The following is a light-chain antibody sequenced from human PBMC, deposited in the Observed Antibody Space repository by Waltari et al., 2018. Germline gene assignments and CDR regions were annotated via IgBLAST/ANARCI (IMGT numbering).Light chain of an antibody. Sequence: SYELTQPPSISVSPGQTARITCSGDALPKLYAYWYQQKPGQAPLLLIYKDIERPSGIPELFSGSNSGTTVTLTIRGVQAEDEADYYCQSADSSGTYVFGLGTKVTVL. CDR2: KDI. V-gene: IGLV3-25*03. J-gene: IGLJ1*01. CDR3: QSADSSGTYV. CDR1: ALPKLY.